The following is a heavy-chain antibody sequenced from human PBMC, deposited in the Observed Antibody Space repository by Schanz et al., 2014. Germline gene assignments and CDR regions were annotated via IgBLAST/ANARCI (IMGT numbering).Heavy chain of an antibody. V-gene: IGHV3-74*02. CDR3: VSSGSYSSYAF. Sequence: EVQLVESGGGLVQPGGSLRLSCTASGFTFSSYSMNWVRQDPGKGLVWVARINSVGSNTDYADSVTGRFTISRDNAKNTLYLQMNTLRAEDTAVYHCVSSGSYSSYAFWGQGTLDTVSS. CDR2: INSVGSNT. CDR1: GFTFSSYS. D-gene: IGHD3-10*01. J-gene: IGHJ4*02.